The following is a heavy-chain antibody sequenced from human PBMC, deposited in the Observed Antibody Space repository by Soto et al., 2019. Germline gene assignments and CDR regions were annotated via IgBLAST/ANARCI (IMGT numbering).Heavy chain of an antibody. V-gene: IGHV4-59*08. CDR1: GGSISSYY. D-gene: IGHD5-12*01. CDR2: MYYSGST. Sequence: SETLSLTCTVSGGSISSYYWSWIRQPPGKGLEWIGYMYYSGSTNYSPSLKSRVTISVDTSKNQFSLKLSSVTAAATAVYYCARISGYRPYTYSYMAVWGKGTPVTVSS. J-gene: IGHJ6*03. CDR3: ARISGYRPYTYSYMAV.